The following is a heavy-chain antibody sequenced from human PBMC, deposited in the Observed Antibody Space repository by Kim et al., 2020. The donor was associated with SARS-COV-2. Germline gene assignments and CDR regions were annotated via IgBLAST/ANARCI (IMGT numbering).Heavy chain of an antibody. CDR2: INPGGDTT. V-gene: IGHV1-46*01. CDR3: AREAPGTCYFDY. J-gene: IGHJ4*02. Sequence: ASVKVSCRASEYSFSNYYIHWVRQAPGGGLEWMGTINPGGDTTKYAQKFQGRVTMTRDTSTSTVYMELSSLRSEDTAVYCCAREAPGTCYFDYWDQGTLVTVSS. CDR1: EYSFSNYY.